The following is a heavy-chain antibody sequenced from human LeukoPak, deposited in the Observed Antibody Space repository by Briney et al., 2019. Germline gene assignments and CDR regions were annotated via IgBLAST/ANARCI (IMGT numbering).Heavy chain of an antibody. J-gene: IGHJ4*02. CDR2: INPNSGGT. CDR1: GGTFSSYA. Sequence: GASVKLSCKASGGTFSSYAISWVRQAPGQGLEWMGWINPNSGGTNYAQKFQGRVTMTRDTSISTASMELRSLTPEDTALYYCATGQIHRVDFWGQGTLVTVSS. CDR3: ATGQIHRVDF. V-gene: IGHV1-2*02. D-gene: IGHD1-14*01.